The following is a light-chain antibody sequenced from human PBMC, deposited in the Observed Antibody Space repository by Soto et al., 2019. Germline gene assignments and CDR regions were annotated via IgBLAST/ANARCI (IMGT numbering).Light chain of an antibody. CDR2: GAS. V-gene: IGKV3-15*01. CDR3: QQRSNWPPAIT. J-gene: IGKJ5*01. Sequence: MAQSPSTMSSSVGDRVTVTCRASQSISSWLAWYQQKPGQAPRLLIYGASTRATGIPARFSGSGSGTEFTLTISSLQSEDFAVYYCQQRSNWPPAITFGQGTRLEIK. CDR1: QSISSW.